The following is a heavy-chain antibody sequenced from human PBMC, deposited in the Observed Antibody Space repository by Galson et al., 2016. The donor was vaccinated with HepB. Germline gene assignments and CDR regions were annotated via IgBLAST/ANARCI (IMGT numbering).Heavy chain of an antibody. J-gene: IGHJ4*02. CDR2: ISYNGDNK. CDR1: GFIFSSYA. V-gene: IGHV3-30*04. Sequence: LRLSCAASGFIFSSYAMHWVRQAPGKGLEWVSVISYNGDNKYYAESVKGRFTISRDNSKNMLYLQMNSLRAEDTAVYYCAREWQAPFDYWGLGTLVAVSS. CDR3: AREWQAPFDY. D-gene: IGHD5-12*01.